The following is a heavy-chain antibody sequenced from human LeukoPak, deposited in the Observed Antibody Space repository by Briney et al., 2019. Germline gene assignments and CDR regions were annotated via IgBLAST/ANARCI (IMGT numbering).Heavy chain of an antibody. D-gene: IGHD6-6*01. CDR3: ASILTSSIAALWY. V-gene: IGHV1-69*06. CDR1: GYTFTSYG. CDR2: IIPIFGTA. J-gene: IGHJ4*02. Sequence: SVKVSCKASGYTFTSYGISWVRQAPGQGLEWMGGIIPIFGTANYAQKFQGRVTITADKSTSTAYMELSSLRSEDTAVYYCASILTSSIAALWYWGQGTLVTVSS.